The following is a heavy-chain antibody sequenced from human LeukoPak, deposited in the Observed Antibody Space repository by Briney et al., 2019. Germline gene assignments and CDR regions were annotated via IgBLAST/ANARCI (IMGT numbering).Heavy chain of an antibody. CDR2: IYYTGST. D-gene: IGHD4-23*01. Sequence: SETLSLTCTISGGSVSDYYWSWIRQSPGKGLEWIGYIYYTGSTTYNPSLKSRVTISVLTSKNRFSLKLSSVTAADTAVYYCATLTGGDDAFDIWGQGTMVTVSS. V-gene: IGHV4-59*02. CDR1: GGSVSDYY. J-gene: IGHJ3*02. CDR3: ATLTGGDDAFDI.